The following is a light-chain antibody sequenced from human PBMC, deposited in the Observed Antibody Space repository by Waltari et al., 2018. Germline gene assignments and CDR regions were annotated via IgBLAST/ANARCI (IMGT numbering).Light chain of an antibody. Sequence: EIVLTQSPATLSLSPGERDTLSCRASQSVSSYLAWYQQKPGQAPRLLIYDASNRATDIPARFSGSGSGTDFTLTISSLEPEDVAVYYCQQRGSWPPYTFGQGTKLEIK. CDR3: QQRGSWPPYT. V-gene: IGKV3-11*01. J-gene: IGKJ2*01. CDR1: QSVSSY. CDR2: DAS.